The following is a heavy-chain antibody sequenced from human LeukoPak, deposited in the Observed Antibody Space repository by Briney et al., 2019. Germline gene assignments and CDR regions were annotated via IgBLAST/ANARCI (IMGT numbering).Heavy chain of an antibody. D-gene: IGHD3-16*02. J-gene: IGHJ4*02. CDR2: INPSGGST. CDR1: GYTFTSYY. CDR3: ARESSGDYVWGSYRSAFDY. Sequence: ASVKVSCKASGYTFTSYYMHWARQAPGQGLEWMGIINPSGGSTSYAQKFQGRVTMTRDTSTSTVYMELSSLRSEDTAVYYCARESSGDYVWGSYRSAFDYWGQGTLVTVSS. V-gene: IGHV1-46*01.